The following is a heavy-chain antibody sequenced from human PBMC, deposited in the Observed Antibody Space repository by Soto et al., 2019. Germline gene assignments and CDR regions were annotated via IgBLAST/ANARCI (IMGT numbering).Heavy chain of an antibody. D-gene: IGHD2-15*01. CDR2: MNPNSGNT. CDR1: GYTFTSYD. Sequence: QVQLVQSGAEVKKPGASVKVSYKASGYTFTSYDINWVRQATGQGLEWMGWMNPNSGNTGYAQKFQGRVTMTRNTSISTAYMELSSLRSEDTAVYYCARRARILYVRRNNWFDPWGQGTLVTVSS. J-gene: IGHJ5*02. CDR3: ARRARILYVRRNNWFDP. V-gene: IGHV1-8*01.